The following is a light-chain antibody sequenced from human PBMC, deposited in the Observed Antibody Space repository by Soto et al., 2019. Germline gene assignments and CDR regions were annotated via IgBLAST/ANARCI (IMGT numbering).Light chain of an antibody. Sequence: DIQMTQSPSTMSASVGDRVTITCRASQSISNWLAWYQQKPRQAPKLLIYKASSLESGVPSRFSGSGSGTEFTLTISSLQPDDFATYYCQQYNSYPLTFGGGTKVEIK. J-gene: IGKJ4*01. V-gene: IGKV1-5*03. CDR3: QQYNSYPLT. CDR1: QSISNW. CDR2: KAS.